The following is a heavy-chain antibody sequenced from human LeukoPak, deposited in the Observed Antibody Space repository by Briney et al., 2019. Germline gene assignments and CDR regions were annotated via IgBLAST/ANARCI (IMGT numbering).Heavy chain of an antibody. Sequence: TPSETLSLTCTVSGGSISSYYWSWIRQPPGKGLEWIGYIYYSGSTNYNPSLKSRVTISVDTSKNQFSLKLSSVTAADTAVYYCARVQRSGWLYYYYGMDVWGQGTTVTVSS. CDR1: GGSISSYY. V-gene: IGHV4-59*01. D-gene: IGHD6-19*01. CDR2: IYYSGST. J-gene: IGHJ6*02. CDR3: ARVQRSGWLYYYYGMDV.